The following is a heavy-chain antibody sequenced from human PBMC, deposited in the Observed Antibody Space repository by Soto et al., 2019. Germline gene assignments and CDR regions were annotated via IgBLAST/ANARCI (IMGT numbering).Heavy chain of an antibody. CDR3: AQAGWLDPPFDY. J-gene: IGHJ4*02. D-gene: IGHD6-19*01. V-gene: IGHV3-23*01. Sequence: EVQVLESGGGLVQPGGSLRLSCAASGLTFSRYAMSWVRQAPGKGLEWVAAISGSGGSTYYADSVKGRFTISRDNSKNTLYLHRNRLRAEDTAVYYCAQAGWLDPPFDYWGQGTLVTVSS. CDR1: GLTFSRYA. CDR2: ISGSGGST.